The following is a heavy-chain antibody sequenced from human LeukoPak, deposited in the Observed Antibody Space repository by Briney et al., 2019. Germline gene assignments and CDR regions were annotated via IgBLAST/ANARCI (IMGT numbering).Heavy chain of an antibody. D-gene: IGHD2-15*01. CDR2: IKQDGSEK. V-gene: IGHV3-7*01. CDR1: GFTFSTYW. J-gene: IGHJ4*02. CDR3: ARDNVGSCSGGTCFDY. Sequence: GGSLRLCCAVSGFTFSTYWMSWVRQAPGKGLEWVANIKQDGSEKNYVDSVKGRFTISRDNAKNSLYLQMNSLRAEDTAVYYCARDNVGSCSGGTCFDYWGQGTLVTVSS.